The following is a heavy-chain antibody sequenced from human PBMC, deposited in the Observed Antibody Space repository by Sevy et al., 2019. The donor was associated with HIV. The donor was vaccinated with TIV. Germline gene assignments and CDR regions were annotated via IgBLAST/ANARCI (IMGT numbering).Heavy chain of an antibody. CDR3: AKRPSSSWANYYYYYYGMDV. V-gene: IGHV3-30*18. CDR1: GFTFSSYG. D-gene: IGHD6-13*01. J-gene: IGHJ6*02. CDR2: ISYDGSNK. Sequence: GGSLRLSCAASGFTFSSYGMHWVRQAPGKGLEWVAVISYDGSNKYYADSVKGRFTISRDNSKNTLYLQMNSLRAEETAVYYCAKRPSSSWANYYYYYYGMDVWGQGTTVTVSS.